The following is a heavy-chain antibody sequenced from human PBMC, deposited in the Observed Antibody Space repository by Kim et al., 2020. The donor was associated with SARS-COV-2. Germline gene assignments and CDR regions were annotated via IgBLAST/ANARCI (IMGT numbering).Heavy chain of an antibody. J-gene: IGHJ4*02. Sequence: YNPSLKSRVTISVDTSKNQFSLKLSSVTAADTAVYYCARGLTMVRGVIDYWGQGTLVTVSS. CDR3: ARGLTMVRGVIDY. V-gene: IGHV4-34*01. D-gene: IGHD3-10*01.